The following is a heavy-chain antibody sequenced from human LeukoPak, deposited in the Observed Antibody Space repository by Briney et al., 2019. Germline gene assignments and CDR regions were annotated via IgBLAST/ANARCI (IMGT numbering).Heavy chain of an antibody. CDR1: GFIFSSNW. D-gene: IGHD3-9*01. CDR2: INSDGTIT. J-gene: IGHJ4*02. V-gene: IGHV3-74*01. CDR3: ARDMTGNVSDY. Sequence: PGESLRLSCAASGFIFSSNWMHWVLQIPGKGLVWVSRINSDGTITNYADSVKGRFTISRDSAKNTVYLQMNSLTAEDTAVYYCARDMTGNVSDYWGQGTLVTVSS.